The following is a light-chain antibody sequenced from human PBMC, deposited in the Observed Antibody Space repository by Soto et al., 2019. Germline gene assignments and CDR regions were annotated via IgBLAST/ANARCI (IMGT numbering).Light chain of an antibody. Sequence: EIVLTQSPATLSLSPGERATLSCRASQSVSSDLAWYQQKPGQAPRLLIYDASKRATGIPARFSGSGSGTDFTLTISSLEPEDFAVYYCQQYGSSPRTFGQGTKVEIK. J-gene: IGKJ1*01. CDR1: QSVSSD. V-gene: IGKV3-11*01. CDR2: DAS. CDR3: QQYGSSPRT.